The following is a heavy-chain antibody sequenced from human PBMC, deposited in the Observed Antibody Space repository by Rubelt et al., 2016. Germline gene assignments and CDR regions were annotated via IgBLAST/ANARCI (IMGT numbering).Heavy chain of an antibody. D-gene: IGHD6-19*01. CDR3: ARASQYSSGWYSDGGGGGSLDY. CDR1: FSSYA. J-gene: IGHJ4*02. Sequence: FSSYAISWVRQAPGQGLEWMGGIIPIFGTANYAQKFQGRVTITADESTSTAYMELSSLRSEDTAVYYCARASQYSSGWYSDGGGGGSLDYWGQGTLVTVSS. V-gene: IGHV1-69*01. CDR2: IIPIFGTA.